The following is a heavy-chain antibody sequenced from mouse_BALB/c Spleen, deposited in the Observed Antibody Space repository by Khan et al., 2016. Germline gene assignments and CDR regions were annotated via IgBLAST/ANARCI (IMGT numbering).Heavy chain of an antibody. D-gene: IGHD1-1*01. CDR3: ARGGLRWFDD. CDR2: INSNGGST. V-gene: IGHV5-6-3*01. J-gene: IGHJ2*01. Sequence: EVELVESGGGLVQPGGSLKLSCAASGFTFSSYGMSWVRQTPDKRLELVATINSNGGSTYYPDSVQGRFTISRDNPKNTLYLQMSSLKSEDTAMYYCARGGLRWFDDWGQGTTLTVSS. CDR1: GFTFSSYG.